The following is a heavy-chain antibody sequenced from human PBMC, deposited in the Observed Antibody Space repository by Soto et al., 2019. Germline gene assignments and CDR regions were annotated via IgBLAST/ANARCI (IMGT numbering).Heavy chain of an antibody. D-gene: IGHD6-19*01. CDR2: IHHSGST. CDR1: GASISNNNW. CDR3: VRGPTSGWNA. Sequence: SETLSLTCAVSGASISNNNWWSWVRQSPGKGLEWIGAIHHSGSTNYNPSLKSRVTISVDKSKNQFSLNLGSVTAADTAVYYCVRGPTSGWNAWGQGTLVTVSS. J-gene: IGHJ5*02. V-gene: IGHV4-4*02.